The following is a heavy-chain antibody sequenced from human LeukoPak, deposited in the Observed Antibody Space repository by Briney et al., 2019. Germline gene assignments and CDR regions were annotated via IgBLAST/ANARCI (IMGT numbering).Heavy chain of an antibody. CDR2: ISGSGGST. J-gene: IGHJ4*02. CDR3: AKDRGPTYYYDSSGYFDY. D-gene: IGHD3-22*01. Sequence: PGGSLRLSCAASGFTFSSYAMSWVRQAPGKGLEWVSAISGSGGSTYYADSVKGRFTISRDNSKNTLYLQMNSLRAEDTAVYYCAKDRGPTYYYDSSGYFDYWGQGTLVTVSS. CDR1: GFTFSSYA. V-gene: IGHV3-23*01.